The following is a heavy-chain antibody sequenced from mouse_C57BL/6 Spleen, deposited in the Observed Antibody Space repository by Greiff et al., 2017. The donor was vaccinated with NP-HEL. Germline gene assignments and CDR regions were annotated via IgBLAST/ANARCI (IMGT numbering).Heavy chain of an antibody. J-gene: IGHJ3*01. V-gene: IGHV1-26*01. Sequence: VQLQQSGPELVKPGASVKISCKASGYTFTDYYMNWVKQSHGKSLEWIGDINPNNGGTSYNQKFKGKATLTVDKSSSTAYMELRSLTSEDSAVYYWVYGNPAWFAYWGQGTLVTVSA. CDR1: GYTFTDYY. CDR2: INPNNGGT. CDR3: VYGNPAWFAY. D-gene: IGHD2-10*02.